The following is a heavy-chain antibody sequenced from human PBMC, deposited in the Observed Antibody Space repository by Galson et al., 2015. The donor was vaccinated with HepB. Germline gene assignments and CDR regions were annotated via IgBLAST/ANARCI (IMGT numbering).Heavy chain of an antibody. CDR3: ARDWLMAAAGIVDY. Sequence: SLRLSCAASGFTFSSYSMHWVRQAPGKGLEWVAVIWYDGSKKYYADSVKGRFTISRDNSKNTLYLQMNSLRAEDTAVYYCARDWLMAAAGIVDYWGQGTLVTVSS. J-gene: IGHJ4*02. CDR1: GFTFSSYS. V-gene: IGHV3-33*01. CDR2: IWYDGSKK. D-gene: IGHD6-13*01.